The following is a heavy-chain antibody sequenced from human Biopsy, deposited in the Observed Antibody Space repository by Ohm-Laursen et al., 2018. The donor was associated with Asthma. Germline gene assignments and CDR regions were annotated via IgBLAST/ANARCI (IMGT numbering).Heavy chain of an antibody. V-gene: IGHV3-30*03. CDR2: IPYDGSNK. D-gene: IGHD3-3*01. Sequence: SLRLSCTASGFTFSNYGMHWVRQAPGKGLEWVAVIPYDGSNKYYADSVKGRFTISRDNSKNTLYLQMNSLRAEDTAVYYCASQSSGPDFWSGYYYFDYWGQGTTVTVSS. CDR3: ASQSSGPDFWSGYYYFDY. J-gene: IGHJ4*02. CDR1: GFTFSNYG.